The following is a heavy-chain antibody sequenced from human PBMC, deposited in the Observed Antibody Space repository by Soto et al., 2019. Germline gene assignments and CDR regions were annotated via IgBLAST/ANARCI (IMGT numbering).Heavy chain of an antibody. Sequence: EVKVVESGGGLVQPGGSLRLSCVASGFTFSTYWMHWVRQVPGKGPVWVSRIKGDGSSLSYADSVKGRFTISRDNVENTVYLHMGSLRADDTAVYYRARGLKNYYGVDVWGQGTTVTVSS. J-gene: IGHJ6*02. CDR2: IKGDGSSL. V-gene: IGHV3-74*01. CDR3: ARGLKNYYGVDV. CDR1: GFTFSTYW.